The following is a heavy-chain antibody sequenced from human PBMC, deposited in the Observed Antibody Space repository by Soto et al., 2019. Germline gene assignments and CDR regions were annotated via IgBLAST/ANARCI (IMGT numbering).Heavy chain of an antibody. J-gene: IGHJ5*02. V-gene: IGHV3-11*06. CDR2: ISSSTNYT. Sequence: QVQLVESGGDLVKPGGSLRLSCTASGITFSTYDMTWLRQARGAGLERISYISSSTNYTNYADSVKGRCSIPRDNAKNPLYLQMNSLRVEDTAVYYRARRASSYNWFDPWSQGTLVTVSS. CDR3: ARRASSYNWFDP. CDR1: GITFSTYD.